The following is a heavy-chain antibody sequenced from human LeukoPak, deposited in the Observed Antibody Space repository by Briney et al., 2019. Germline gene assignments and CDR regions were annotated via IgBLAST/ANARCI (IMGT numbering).Heavy chain of an antibody. Sequence: GGSLRLSCAASGFTFSSYAMHWVRQAPGKGLEWVAVISYDGRNKYYADSVKGRFTISRDNSKNTLYLQMNSLRTEDTAVYYGARDLLPSSQEWFGELDMDVWGQGTTVTVSS. J-gene: IGHJ6*02. CDR2: ISYDGRNK. D-gene: IGHD3-10*01. CDR3: ARDLLPSSQEWFGELDMDV. CDR1: GFTFSSYA. V-gene: IGHV3-30*04.